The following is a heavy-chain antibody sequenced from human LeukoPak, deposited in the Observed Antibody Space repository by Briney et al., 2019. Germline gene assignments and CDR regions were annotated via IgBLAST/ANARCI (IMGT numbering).Heavy chain of an antibody. CDR3: ARHASYFYSSPYAD. CDR2: IYYTGNT. Sequence: TSETLSPTCAVSPLSVTNYYWSWIRQPPRKGLGWLGYIYYTGNTNYNPSLKSRVTLSLDTSKNQFSLRLNSVTATDTAVYYCARHASYFYSSPYADWGQGTLVTVSS. J-gene: IGHJ4*02. CDR1: PLSVTNYY. D-gene: IGHD3-22*01. V-gene: IGHV4-59*08.